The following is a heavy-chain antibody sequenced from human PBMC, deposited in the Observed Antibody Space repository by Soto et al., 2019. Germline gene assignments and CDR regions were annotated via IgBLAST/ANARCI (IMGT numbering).Heavy chain of an antibody. V-gene: IGHV3-15*01. CDR2: IKSKTDGGTT. CDR3: TTGSYSSSYAFDI. Sequence: GSLRLSCAASGFTFSNAWMSWVRQAPGKGLEWVGRIKSKTDGGTTDYAAPVKGRFTISRDDSKNTLYLQMNSLKTEDTAVYYCTTGSYSSSYAFDIWGQGTMVTVSS. J-gene: IGHJ3*02. CDR1: GFTFSNAW. D-gene: IGHD6-6*01.